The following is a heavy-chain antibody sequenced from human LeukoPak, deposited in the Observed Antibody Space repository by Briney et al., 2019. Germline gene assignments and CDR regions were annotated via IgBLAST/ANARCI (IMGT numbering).Heavy chain of an antibody. CDR3: ARGDCSGGSCYSLTYFDY. Sequence: ASVKVSCKASGYTFTSYYMHWVRRAPGQGLEWMGIINPSGGSTSYAQKFQGRVTMTRDTSTSTVYMELSSLRFEDTAVYYCARGDCSGGSCYSLTYFDYWGQGTLVTVSS. CDR2: INPSGGST. J-gene: IGHJ4*02. CDR1: GYTFTSYY. V-gene: IGHV1-46*01. D-gene: IGHD2-15*01.